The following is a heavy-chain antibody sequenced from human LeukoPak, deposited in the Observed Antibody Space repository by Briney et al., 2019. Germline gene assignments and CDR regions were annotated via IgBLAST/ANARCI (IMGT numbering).Heavy chain of an antibody. V-gene: IGHV3-72*01. Sequence: GGSLRLSCAASGFTFSTYSMNWVRQAPGKGLEWVGRTRNKANSYTTEYAASVKGRFTISRDDSKNSLYLQMNSLKTEDTAVYYCAREQRDRDGYNWKYYYYYMDVWGKGTTVTVSS. J-gene: IGHJ6*03. D-gene: IGHD5-24*01. CDR2: TRNKANSYTT. CDR3: AREQRDRDGYNWKYYYYYMDV. CDR1: GFTFSTYS.